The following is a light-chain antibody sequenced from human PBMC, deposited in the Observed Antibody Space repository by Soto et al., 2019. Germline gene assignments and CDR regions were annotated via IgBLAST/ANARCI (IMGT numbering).Light chain of an antibody. CDR1: SSDVGGYNY. Sequence: QSALTQPASVSGSPGQSITISCTGTSSDVGGYNYVSWYQQHPGKAPKLMIYEVSNRPSGVSNRFSGSKSGNTASLTISGLQAEDVADYYCNSYTSSSTYVFGAGTKLTVL. J-gene: IGLJ1*01. CDR2: EVS. V-gene: IGLV2-14*01. CDR3: NSYTSSSTYV.